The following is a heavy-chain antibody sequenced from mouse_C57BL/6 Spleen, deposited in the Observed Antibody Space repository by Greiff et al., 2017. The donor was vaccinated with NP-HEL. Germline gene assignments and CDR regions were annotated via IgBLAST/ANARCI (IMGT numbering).Heavy chain of an antibody. CDR3: ASQSGMITYFDV. J-gene: IGHJ1*03. D-gene: IGHD2-4*01. Sequence: VKLEESGPGLVQPSQSLSITCTVSGFSLTSYGVHWVRQSPGKGLEWLGVLWSGGSTDYNAAFISRLSISKDNSKSQVCIKMNSLQADDTAIYYCASQSGMITYFDVWGTGTTVTVSS. CDR2: LWSGGST. CDR1: GFSLTSYG. V-gene: IGHV2-2*01.